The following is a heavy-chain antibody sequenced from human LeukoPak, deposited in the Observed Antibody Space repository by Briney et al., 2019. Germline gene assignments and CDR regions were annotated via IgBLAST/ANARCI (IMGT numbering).Heavy chain of an antibody. CDR3: ARHSHYGDLADY. D-gene: IGHD4-17*01. CDR2: IYYSGST. CDR1: GGSISSYF. V-gene: IGHV4-39*01. Sequence: PSETLSLTCTVSGGSISSYFWGWIRQPPGKGLEWIGSIYYSGSTYYNPSLKSRVTISVDTSKNQFSLKLSSVTAADTAVYYCARHSHYGDLADYWGQGSLVTVSS. J-gene: IGHJ4*02.